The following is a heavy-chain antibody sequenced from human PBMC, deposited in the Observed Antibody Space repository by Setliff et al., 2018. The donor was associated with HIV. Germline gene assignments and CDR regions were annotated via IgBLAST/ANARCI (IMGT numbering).Heavy chain of an antibody. CDR1: GGSISSTSHY. V-gene: IGHV4-61*09. D-gene: IGHD3-3*01. Sequence: SETLSLTCTVSGGSISSTSHYWTWIRQPAEKGLEWLGHIYTSGSTNYNPSLKSRVTISVDTSKNQFSLKLSSVTAADTAVYYCARSPTNTYYNFWSGYSYFDYWGQGTLVTVSS. CDR3: ARSPTNTYYNFWSGYSYFDY. CDR2: IYTSGST. J-gene: IGHJ4*02.